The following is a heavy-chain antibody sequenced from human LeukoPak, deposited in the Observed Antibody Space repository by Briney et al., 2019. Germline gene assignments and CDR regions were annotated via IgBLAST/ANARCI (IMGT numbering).Heavy chain of an antibody. J-gene: IGHJ3*02. CDR2: IIPIFGTA. V-gene: IGHV1-69*13. D-gene: IGHD3-9*01. CDR3: ATPYDILTGPLTDAFDI. CDR1: GGTLSSYA. Sequence: SVKVSCKASGGTLSSYAISWVRQAPGQGLEWMGGIIPIFGTANYAQKFQGRVTITADESTSTAYMELSSLRSEDTAVYYCATPYDILTGPLTDAFDIWGQGTMVTVSS.